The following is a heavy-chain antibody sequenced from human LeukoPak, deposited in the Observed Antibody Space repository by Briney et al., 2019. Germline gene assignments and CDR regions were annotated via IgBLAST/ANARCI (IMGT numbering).Heavy chain of an antibody. J-gene: IGHJ6*02. D-gene: IGHD6-19*01. CDR2: MNPNSGNT. V-gene: IGHV1-8*01. CDR3: ARDTSSGWYSAYYYYGMDV. Sequence: VASVRVSCKASGYTFTSYDINWVRQATGQGLEWMGWMNPNSGNTGYAQKFQGRVTMTRNTSISTAYMELSSLRSEDTAVYYCARDTSSGWYSAYYYYGMDVWGPGTTVTVSS. CDR1: GYTFTSYD.